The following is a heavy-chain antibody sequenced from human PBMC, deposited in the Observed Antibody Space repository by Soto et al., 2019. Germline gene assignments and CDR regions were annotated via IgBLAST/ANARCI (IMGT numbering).Heavy chain of an antibody. CDR3: AKVYADSDS. V-gene: IGHV3-23*01. D-gene: IGHD1-20*01. CDR2: ISNSDDTT. CDR1: GFAFSRHA. J-gene: IGHJ4*02. Sequence: GGSLRLSCAPSGFAFSRHAMSWVRQTPGRGLEWLSSISNSDDTTYYAASVKGRFTISRDMSKSTLFLQMSGLRAEDTAVYYCAKVYADSDSWGQGTQVTVSS.